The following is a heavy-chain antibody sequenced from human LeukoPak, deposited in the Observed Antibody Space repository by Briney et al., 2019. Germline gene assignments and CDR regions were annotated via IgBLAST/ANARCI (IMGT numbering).Heavy chain of an antibody. CDR2: IYYSGST. CDR1: GGSISSYY. D-gene: IGHD6-13*01. V-gene: IGHV4-59*08. J-gene: IGHJ4*02. Sequence: SETLSLTCTASGGSISSYYWSWIRQPPGKGLEWIGYIYYSGSTNYNPSLKSRVTIPVDTSKNQFSLKLSSVTAADTAVYYCARSATAAGTQGYWGQGTLVTVSS. CDR3: ARSATAAGTQGY.